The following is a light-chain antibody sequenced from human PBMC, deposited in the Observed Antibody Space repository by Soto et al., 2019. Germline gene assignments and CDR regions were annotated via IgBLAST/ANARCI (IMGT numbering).Light chain of an antibody. V-gene: IGKV3-20*01. CDR1: QSISNNY. CDR3: QQCATSPLT. Sequence: EIVLTQSPGTLSLSPGERASLSCRASQSISNNYLAWYQQKPGQAPRLLIHDASNRATGIPDRFSGSGSGTDFTLTISRLEPEDFAVYYCQQCATSPLTFGQGTNVEIK. J-gene: IGKJ1*01. CDR2: DAS.